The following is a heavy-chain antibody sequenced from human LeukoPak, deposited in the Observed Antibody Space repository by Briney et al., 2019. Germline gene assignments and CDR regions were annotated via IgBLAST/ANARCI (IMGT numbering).Heavy chain of an antibody. D-gene: IGHD6-13*01. CDR3: ARGRGGYSSSQVNWFDP. Sequence: GASVKVSCKASGYTFTSYYMHWERQAPGQGLEWMGLINPSGGSTSYAQKFQGRVTMTRDTSTSTVYMELSSLRSEDTAVYYCARGRGGYSSSQVNWFDPWGQGTLVTVSS. CDR1: GYTFTSYY. V-gene: IGHV1-46*01. J-gene: IGHJ5*02. CDR2: INPSGGST.